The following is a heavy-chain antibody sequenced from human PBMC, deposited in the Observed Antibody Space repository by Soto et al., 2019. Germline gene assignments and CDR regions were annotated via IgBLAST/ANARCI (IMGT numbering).Heavy chain of an antibody. CDR1: GFTFSSSW. V-gene: IGHV3-74*01. CDR2: IYFDGSNT. J-gene: IGHJ4*02. D-gene: IGHD6-13*01. Sequence: PGGSLRLSCAASGFTFSSSWMHWVRQAPGRGPVWVSHIYFDGSNTQNADSAKGRFTISRDNAKNTLYLQMNSLRADDTAVYYCVRAEGYILSTWGQGTQVTVYS. CDR3: VRAEGYILST.